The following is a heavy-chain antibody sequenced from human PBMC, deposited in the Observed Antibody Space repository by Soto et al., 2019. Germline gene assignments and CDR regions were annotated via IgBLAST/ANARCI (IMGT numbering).Heavy chain of an antibody. D-gene: IGHD2-8*02. Sequence: GSLRLSCAASGFPFTNYWMNWVRQTPGKGLMWVSRISPDGSDVGYADSVEGRFTVSRDNAKNTLYLQMHSLRAEDTAMYYCACWGHIVPVAPSDFDRWGXGXLVTVSS. CDR3: ACWGHIVPVAPSDFDR. CDR1: GFPFTNYW. V-gene: IGHV3-74*01. J-gene: IGHJ4*02. CDR2: ISPDGSDV.